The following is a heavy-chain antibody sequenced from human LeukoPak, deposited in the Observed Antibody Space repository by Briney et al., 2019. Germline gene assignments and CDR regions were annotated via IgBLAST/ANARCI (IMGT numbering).Heavy chain of an antibody. V-gene: IGHV4-61*10. CDR2: IYYIGST. J-gene: IGHJ5*02. Sequence: PSETLSLTCTVSGGSISSGSYYWNWIRQPAGKGLEGLGYIYYIGSTNYNPSLRSRVTISVDTSKNQFSLKLSSVTAADTAVYYCARVFSPYRSSWYGWFDPWGQGTLVTVSS. D-gene: IGHD6-13*01. CDR3: ARVFSPYRSSWYGWFDP. CDR1: GGSISSGSYY.